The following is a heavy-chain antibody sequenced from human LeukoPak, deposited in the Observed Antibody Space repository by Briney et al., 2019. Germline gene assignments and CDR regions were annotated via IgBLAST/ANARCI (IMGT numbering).Heavy chain of an antibody. D-gene: IGHD3-10*01. Sequence: GGSLRLSCAASGFMFTGFAMHWVRQAPGKGLQWVAVISYDGTVKFYGDSVKGRFTISRDDSKNMLYLQMSSLRPEDTAVYYCARDMIRGQPDYLDYWGQGTLVTVSS. J-gene: IGHJ4*02. CDR2: ISYDGTVK. CDR3: ARDMIRGQPDYLDY. CDR1: GFMFTGFA. V-gene: IGHV3-30*15.